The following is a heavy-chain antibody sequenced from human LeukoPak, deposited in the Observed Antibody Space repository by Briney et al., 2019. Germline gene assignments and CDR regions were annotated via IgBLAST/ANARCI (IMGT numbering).Heavy chain of an antibody. Sequence: SETLSLTCTVSGGSISSYYWSWIRQPPGKGLEWIGYIYYSGGTNYNPSLKSRVTISVDTSKNQFSLKLSSVTAADTAVYYCTRRITMVRGARYGMDVWGQGTTVTVSS. CDR1: GGSISSYY. D-gene: IGHD3-10*01. CDR3: TRRITMVRGARYGMDV. J-gene: IGHJ6*02. CDR2: IYYSGGT. V-gene: IGHV4-59*08.